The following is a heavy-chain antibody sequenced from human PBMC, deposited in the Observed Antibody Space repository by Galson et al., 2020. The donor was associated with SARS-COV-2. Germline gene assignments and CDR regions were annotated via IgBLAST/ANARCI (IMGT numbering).Heavy chain of an antibody. V-gene: IGHV3-66*01. CDR3: ASGYRSSWSTIDQ. Sequence: GGSLRLSCAVSGFRVSSTYMSWVRQTPGKGLEWVSITYTGGQTYYGDSVKGRVTISRDTSKNTLYLQINNVRDEDTAVYYCASGYRSSWSTIDQWDQGTQITVSS. CDR2: TYTGGQT. J-gene: IGHJ1*01. CDR1: GFRVSSTY. D-gene: IGHD6-13*01.